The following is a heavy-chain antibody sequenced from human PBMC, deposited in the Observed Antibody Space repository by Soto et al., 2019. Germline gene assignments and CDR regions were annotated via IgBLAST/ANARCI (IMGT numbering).Heavy chain of an antibody. V-gene: IGHV3-23*01. CDR2: ISGSGGST. CDR3: AKISVVVPAAADYFDY. Sequence: GGSLRLSCAASGFTFSSYAMSWVRQAPGKGLEWVSAISGSGGSTYYADSVKGRFTISRDNSKNTLYLQMNSLRAEDTAVYYCAKISVVVPAAADYFDYWGQGTLVTVSS. CDR1: GFTFSSYA. J-gene: IGHJ4*02. D-gene: IGHD2-2*01.